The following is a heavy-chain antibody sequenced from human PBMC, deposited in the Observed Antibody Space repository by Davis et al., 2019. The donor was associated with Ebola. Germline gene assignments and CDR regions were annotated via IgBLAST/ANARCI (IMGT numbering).Heavy chain of an antibody. CDR1: GGTFSNYG. CDR3: ARARNSGLAAAGIDY. J-gene: IGHJ4*02. CDR2: IIPFLGRA. Sequence: SVKVSCKASGGTFSNYGINWVRQAPGQGLEWMGGIIPFLGRAHYAQKFQGRVTITADESSSTAYMELSSLSSEDTAVYYCARARNSGLAAAGIDYWGQGTLVTVSS. V-gene: IGHV1-69*10. D-gene: IGHD6-13*01.